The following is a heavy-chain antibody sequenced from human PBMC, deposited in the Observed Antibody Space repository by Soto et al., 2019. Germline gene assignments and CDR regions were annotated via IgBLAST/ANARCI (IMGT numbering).Heavy chain of an antibody. Sequence: QLLQSGGGLVQPGGSLRLSCAASGFTFSSYAMNWVRQAPGKGLEWVSAISGPGTTTYYADSVKGRFTISRDNSKDPLYLQMNSLRAEDTAVYFCVTSGWFGDPWGQGTLVTVSS. J-gene: IGHJ5*02. CDR2: ISGPGTTT. CDR3: VTSGWFGDP. CDR1: GFTFSSYA. D-gene: IGHD2-15*01. V-gene: IGHV3-23*01.